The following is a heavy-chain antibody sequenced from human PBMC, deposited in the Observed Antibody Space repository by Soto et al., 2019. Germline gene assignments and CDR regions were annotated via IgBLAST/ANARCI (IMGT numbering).Heavy chain of an antibody. CDR3: ARDRSGSYNDYYYYGMDV. V-gene: IGHV1-18*01. CDR1: GYTFTSYG. J-gene: IGHJ6*02. CDR2: ISAYNGNT. D-gene: IGHD1-26*01. Sequence: ASVKVSCKASGYTFTSYGISWVRQAPGQGLEWMGWISAYNGNTNYAQKLQGRVTMTTDTSTSTAYMELRSLRSDDTAVYYCARDRSGSYNDYYYYGMDVWGQGTTVTVSS.